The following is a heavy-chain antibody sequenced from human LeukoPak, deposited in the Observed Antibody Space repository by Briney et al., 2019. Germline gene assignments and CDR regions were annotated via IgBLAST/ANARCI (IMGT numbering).Heavy chain of an antibody. J-gene: IGHJ5*02. Sequence: SQTRSLTCTVAAGSISSFYWGWNRRPPGTGLERRRYTYYSGSTNYTPSLTSRVTISVDSSKNQFSLKLSSGTAADTAVYYCARFPAPPLYSNLKPKGNNWFDPWGQGTLVTVSS. CDR1: AGSISSFY. CDR3: ARFPAPPLYSNLKPKGNNWFDP. V-gene: IGHV4-59*08. CDR2: TYYSGST. D-gene: IGHD4-11*01.